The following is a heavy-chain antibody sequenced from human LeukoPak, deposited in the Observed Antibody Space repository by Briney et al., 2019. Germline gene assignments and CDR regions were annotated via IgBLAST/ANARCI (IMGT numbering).Heavy chain of an antibody. J-gene: IGHJ6*02. V-gene: IGHV3-66*01. Sequence: GGSLRLSCAASGFTVSSNYMSWVRQAPGKGLEWVSVIYSGGSTYYADSVKGRFTISRDNSKNTLYLQMNSLRAEDTAVYYCAPQVRVGVTPMDVWGQGTTVTVSS. D-gene: IGHD1-26*01. CDR1: GFTVSSNY. CDR3: APQVRVGVTPMDV. CDR2: IYSGGST.